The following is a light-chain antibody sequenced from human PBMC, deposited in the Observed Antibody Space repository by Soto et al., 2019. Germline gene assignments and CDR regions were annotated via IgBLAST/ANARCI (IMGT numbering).Light chain of an antibody. V-gene: IGKV4-1*01. Sequence: DIVMTQSPDSLAVSLGERATINCKSSQSVLYSSNNKNYLAWYQQKPGQPPKLLIYWASTRESGVPDRFSGSGSGTDFTFTISSLQPEDIATYYCQQYDNLPITFGQGTRLEIK. CDR2: WAS. CDR1: QSVLYSSNNKNY. J-gene: IGKJ5*01. CDR3: QQYDNLPIT.